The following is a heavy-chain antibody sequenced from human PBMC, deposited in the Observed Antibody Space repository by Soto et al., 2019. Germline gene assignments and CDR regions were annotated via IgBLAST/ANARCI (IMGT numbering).Heavy chain of an antibody. J-gene: IGHJ4*02. CDR1: GDSVSSNNAA. D-gene: IGHD3-22*01. CDR3: ARGGVDYYDSSGYYFSPYYFDY. CDR2: TYYRSKWYS. V-gene: IGHV6-1*01. Sequence: PSQTLSLTCAISGDSVSSNNAAWNWIRQSPSRGLEWLGRTYYRSKWYSVSAVSVKGRVTIKPDTSKNQFSLQLDSVTPEDTAVYYCARGGVDYYDSSGYYFSPYYFDYWGQGTLVTVSS.